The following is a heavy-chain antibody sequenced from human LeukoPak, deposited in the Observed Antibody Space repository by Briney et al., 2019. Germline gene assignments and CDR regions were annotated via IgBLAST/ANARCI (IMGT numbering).Heavy chain of an antibody. J-gene: IGHJ6*03. CDR1: GFTFSSYG. D-gene: IGHD2-2*02. CDR2: IRYDGSNK. Sequence: GGSLRLSCAASGFTFSSYGMHWVRQAPGKGLEWVAFIRYDGSNKYYADSVKGRFTISRDNSKNTLYLQMNSLRAEDTAVYYCAKEGRDIVVVPAAILYYYCYYMDVWGKGTTVTVSS. CDR3: AKEGRDIVVVPAAILYYYCYYMDV. V-gene: IGHV3-30*02.